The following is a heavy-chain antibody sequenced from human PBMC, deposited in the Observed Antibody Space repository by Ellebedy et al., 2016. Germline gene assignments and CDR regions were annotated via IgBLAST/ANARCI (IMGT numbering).Heavy chain of an antibody. Sequence: ASVKVSCKASGYTFTGYDINWVRQASGQGLEWMGWMSPGSGNTGYAQKFQGRVTMTRDTSISTAYMELSSLTSEDTAVYYCARGVIEGTDYWGQGTLVTVSS. CDR3: ARGVIEGTDY. CDR1: GYTFTGYD. D-gene: IGHD3-22*01. J-gene: IGHJ4*02. V-gene: IGHV1-8*01. CDR2: MSPGSGNT.